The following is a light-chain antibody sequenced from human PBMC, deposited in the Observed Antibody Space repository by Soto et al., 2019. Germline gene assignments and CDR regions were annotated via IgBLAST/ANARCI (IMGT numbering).Light chain of an antibody. J-gene: IGLJ2*01. Sequence: QSVLTQPPSVSGAPGQRVTISCTGSSSNIGAGYDVHWYQQLPGRAPKLFIYGNTNRPSGVPDRFSGSKSGTSASLAITGLQAEDEAAYYCLSFDSSLSVVFGGGTKLTVL. CDR3: LSFDSSLSVV. CDR1: SSNIGAGYD. CDR2: GNT. V-gene: IGLV1-40*01.